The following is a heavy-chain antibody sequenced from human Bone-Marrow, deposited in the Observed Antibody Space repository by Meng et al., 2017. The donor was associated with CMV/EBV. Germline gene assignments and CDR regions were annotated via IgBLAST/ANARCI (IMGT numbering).Heavy chain of an antibody. CDR1: GGSISAHY. D-gene: IGHD6-13*01. Sequence: SETLSLTCTVSGGSISAHYGSWIRQSPGKGLEWIGYVYYSGATNYNPSLKSRVTISVDASQKQFSLKLRSVTAADSAVYFCARGSSTEAAPLFDPWGQGTRVTVSS. CDR2: VYYSGAT. J-gene: IGHJ5*02. CDR3: ARGSSTEAAPLFDP. V-gene: IGHV4-59*11.